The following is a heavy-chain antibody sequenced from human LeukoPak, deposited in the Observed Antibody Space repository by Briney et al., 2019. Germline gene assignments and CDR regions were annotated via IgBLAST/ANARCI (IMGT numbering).Heavy chain of an antibody. Sequence: SETLSLTCTVSGYSISSGHYWGWIRQPPGKGLEWIGTIYQSGSTYFNPSLKSRVTILVDTAKNQFSLKLSSVTAADTAVYYCARGVGPTRPFDYWGQGTLVTVSS. CDR1: GYSISSGHY. CDR3: ARGVGPTRPFDY. J-gene: IGHJ4*02. CDR2: IYQSGST. D-gene: IGHD1-26*01. V-gene: IGHV4-38-2*02.